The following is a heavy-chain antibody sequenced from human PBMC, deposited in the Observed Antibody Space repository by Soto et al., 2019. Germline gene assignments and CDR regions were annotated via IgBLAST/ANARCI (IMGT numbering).Heavy chain of an antibody. CDR1: GASIRSDY. J-gene: IGHJ4*02. CDR2: IYDSERT. CDR3: ARQWDY. Sequence: QVQLQESGPGLVKPSETLSLTCAVSGASIRSDYWSWIRQIPGRGLEWIGYIYDSERTNYNPSLKSRVTIAEDTSKNQSSLKVRSVTAADTAVYYCARQWDYWGQGILVTVSS. V-gene: IGHV4-59*08.